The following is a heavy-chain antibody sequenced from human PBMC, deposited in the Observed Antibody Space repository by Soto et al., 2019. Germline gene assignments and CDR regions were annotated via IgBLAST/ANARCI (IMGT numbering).Heavy chain of an antibody. V-gene: IGHV1-18*01. Sequence: QVQLVQSGAEVKKPGASVKVSCKASGYTFTSYGISWVRQAPGQGLEWMGWISAYNGNTNVAQKPQGRVTMTADTSTSTDYMELRSLRSDDTAVYYGVVAAQPDSCDYWGQGTLVTVSS. D-gene: IGHD2-15*01. CDR3: VVAAQPDSCDY. J-gene: IGHJ4*02. CDR1: GYTFTSYG. CDR2: ISAYNGNT.